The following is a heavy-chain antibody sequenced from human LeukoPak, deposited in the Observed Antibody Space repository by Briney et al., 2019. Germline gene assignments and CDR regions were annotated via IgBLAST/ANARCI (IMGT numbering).Heavy chain of an antibody. J-gene: IGHJ5*02. CDR3: AREREGWLVRGWLYP. CDR2: INPSGGST. CDR1: GYTFTSYY. D-gene: IGHD6-19*01. Sequence: ASVKVSCKASGYTFTSYYMHWVRQAPGQGLEWMGIINPSGGSTSYAQKLQGRVTMTRDTSTSTAYMELRSLRAEDTAVYYCAREREGWLVRGWLYPWGQGNLVTVST. V-gene: IGHV1-46*03.